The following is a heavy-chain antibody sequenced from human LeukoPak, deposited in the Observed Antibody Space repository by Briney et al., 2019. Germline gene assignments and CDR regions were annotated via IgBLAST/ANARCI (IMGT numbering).Heavy chain of an antibody. Sequence: GGSLRLSCAASGFIVSDNYMSWVRQAPGKGLEWVSVIYSGGSTYYADSVRGRFTISRDSSKNTLYLQMNSLRAEDTAVYYCAKGDYGDYVEYFQHWGQGTLVTVSS. D-gene: IGHD4-17*01. CDR3: AKGDYGDYVEYFQH. CDR1: GFIVSDNY. CDR2: IYSGGST. J-gene: IGHJ1*01. V-gene: IGHV3-66*02.